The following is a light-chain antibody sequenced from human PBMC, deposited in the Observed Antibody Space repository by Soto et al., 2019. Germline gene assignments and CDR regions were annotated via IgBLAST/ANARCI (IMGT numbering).Light chain of an antibody. CDR3: MQGLQTPLT. Sequence: DIVMTQSPLSLPVIPGEPASISCWSSQSLLNSNGNNNLNWYLQKPGQSPQFLIYLCSNRASGVPDRFSESRSGTDFTLRISRVEAEDVGVYYCMQGLQTPLTSGHETRLQIK. CDR1: QSLLNSNGNNN. CDR2: LCS. V-gene: IGKV2-28*01. J-gene: IGKJ5*01.